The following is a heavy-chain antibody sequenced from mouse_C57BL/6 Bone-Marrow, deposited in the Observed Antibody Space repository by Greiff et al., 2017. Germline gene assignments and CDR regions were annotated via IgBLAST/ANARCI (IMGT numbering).Heavy chain of an antibody. CDR2: IYPTSGRT. CDR1: GYTFTSYW. D-gene: IGHD4-1*01. V-gene: IGHV1-55*01. CDR3: ARSGPLGRSFDY. Sequence: VQLQQPGAELVKPGASVKMSCKASGYTFTSYWITWVKQRPGQGLEWIGDIYPTSGRTNYNEKFKSKAILTVDTSSNTAYMQLSSLTSEDSAVFYVARSGPLGRSFDYWGQGTTLTVSS. J-gene: IGHJ2*01.